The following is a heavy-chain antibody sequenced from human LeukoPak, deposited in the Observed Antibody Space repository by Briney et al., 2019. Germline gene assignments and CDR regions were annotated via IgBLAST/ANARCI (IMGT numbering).Heavy chain of an antibody. V-gene: IGHV3-66*01. J-gene: IGHJ3*02. CDR1: GFTVRSNY. CDR3: ARDQDSGYGDAFDI. CDR2: IYSGGTT. Sequence: GGSLRLSCAASGFTVRSNYMNWVRQAPGKELEWVSVIYSGGTTYYADAVKGRFTISRDNSKNTLYLQMNFLRAEDTAVYYCARDQDSGYGDAFDIWGQGTIVTVSS. D-gene: IGHD5-12*01.